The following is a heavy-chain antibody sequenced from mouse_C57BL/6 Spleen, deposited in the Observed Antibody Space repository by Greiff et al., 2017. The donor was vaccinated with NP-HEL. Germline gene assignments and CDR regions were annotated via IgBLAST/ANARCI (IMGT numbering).Heavy chain of an antibody. V-gene: IGHV1-59*01. Sequence: QVQLQQPGAELVRPGTSVKLSCKASGYTFTSYWMHWVKQRPGLGLEWIGVIDPSDSYTNYNQKFKGKATLTVDTSSSTAYMQLSSLTSEDSAVYYCARGHEGLRLDAMDYWGQGTSVTVSS. D-gene: IGHD2-4*01. CDR3: ARGHEGLRLDAMDY. J-gene: IGHJ4*01. CDR2: IDPSDSYT. CDR1: GYTFTSYW.